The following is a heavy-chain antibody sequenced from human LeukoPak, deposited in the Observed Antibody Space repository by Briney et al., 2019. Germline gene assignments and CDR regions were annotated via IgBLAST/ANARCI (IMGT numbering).Heavy chain of an antibody. CDR2: VYHSGIT. V-gene: IGHV4-59*01. J-gene: IGHJ4*02. Sequence: SETLSLTCIVSGDSITSSYWSWIRQPPGKGLEWIGYVYHSGITNYNPSLKSRVTISIDTSKNQFSLKLNSVTAAGTAVYYCVKTAGRDGLAPPYRGQGTLVTVSS. CDR3: VKTAGRDGLAPPY. D-gene: IGHD6-13*01. CDR1: GDSITSSY.